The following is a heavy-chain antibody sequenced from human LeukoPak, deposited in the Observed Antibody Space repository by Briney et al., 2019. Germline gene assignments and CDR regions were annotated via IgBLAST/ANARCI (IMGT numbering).Heavy chain of an antibody. V-gene: IGHV4-59*01. D-gene: IGHD3-10*01. J-gene: IGHJ4*02. CDR1: GGSISSYY. Sequence: PSETLSLTCTVSGGSISSYYWSWIRQPPGKGLEWIGYIYYSGSTNYNPSLKSRVTTSVDTSKNQFSLKLSSVTAADTAVYYCARDSGTDYYGSGSYHLDYWGQGTLVTVSS. CDR3: ARDSGTDYYGSGSYHLDY. CDR2: IYYSGST.